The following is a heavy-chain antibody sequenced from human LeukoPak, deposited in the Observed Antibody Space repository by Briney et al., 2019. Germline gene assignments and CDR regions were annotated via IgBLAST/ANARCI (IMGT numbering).Heavy chain of an antibody. V-gene: IGHV1-24*01. CDR2: FDPEDGET. CDR1: GYTLTELS. Sequence: ASVKVSCKVSGYTLTELSMHWVRQAPGKGLEWMGGFDPEDGETIYAQKFQGRVTMTEDTSTDTAYMELSSLRSEDTAVYYCATSASGYSGHDYNYWGQGTLVTVSS. D-gene: IGHD5-12*01. J-gene: IGHJ4*02. CDR3: ATSASGYSGHDYNY.